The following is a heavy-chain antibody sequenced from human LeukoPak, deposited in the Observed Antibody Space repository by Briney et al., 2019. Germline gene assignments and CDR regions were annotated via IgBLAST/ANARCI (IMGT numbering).Heavy chain of an antibody. V-gene: IGHV3-53*01. CDR1: GFTVSTNH. CDR2: IYSYTNT. J-gene: IGHJ6*04. Sequence: GGSLRLSCEVSGFTVSTNHMSWVRQAPGKGLEWVSVIYSYTNTYYADSVKGRFNISRDNSKNTVFLQMNSLRAEDTAVYYCARDREVVTAKAQMDVWGKGTTVTVSS. CDR3: ARDREVVTAKAQMDV. D-gene: IGHD2-21*02.